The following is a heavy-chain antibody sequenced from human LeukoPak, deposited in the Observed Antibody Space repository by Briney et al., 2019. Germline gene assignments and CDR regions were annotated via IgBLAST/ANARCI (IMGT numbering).Heavy chain of an antibody. CDR2: ISGSGGST. V-gene: IGHV3-23*01. J-gene: IGHJ4*02. CDR1: GFTFSSYA. D-gene: IGHD3-22*01. CDR3: AKASYYYDSASRDY. Sequence: GGSLRLSCAASGFTFSSYAMSWVRQAPGKGLEWVSAISGSGGSTYYADSVKGRFTISRDSSKNTLYLQMNSLRAEDTAVYYCAKASYYYDSASRDYWGQGTLVTVSS.